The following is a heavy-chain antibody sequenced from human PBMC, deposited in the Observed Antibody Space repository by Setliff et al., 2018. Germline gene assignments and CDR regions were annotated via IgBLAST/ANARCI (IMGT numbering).Heavy chain of an antibody. V-gene: IGHV4-61*09. J-gene: IGHJ6*03. Sequence: PSETLSLTCTVSGGSISSGGSYWSWIRQPAGKGLEWIGHIYTSWSTNYNPSLKSRVTMSVDTTKNQFSLKLTSVTAADTAVCYCARVSGFLYMDVWGKGTPVTVSS. CDR1: GGSISSGGSY. CDR2: IYTSWST. CDR3: ARVSGFLYMDV. D-gene: IGHD3-3*01.